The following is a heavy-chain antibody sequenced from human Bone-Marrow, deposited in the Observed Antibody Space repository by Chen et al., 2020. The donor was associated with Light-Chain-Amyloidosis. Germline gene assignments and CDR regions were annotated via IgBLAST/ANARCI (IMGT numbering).Heavy chain of an antibody. V-gene: IGHV4-34*01. D-gene: IGHD5-12*01. CDR3: ARYEPHFSDSIISGYTA. CDR1: NGAFGDDY. CDR2: INHSGSA. J-gene: IGHJ5*02. Sequence: QVELQQWGAGLLKPSETLSLTCGIHNGAFGDDYWTWIRQPPGKGLQWIAEINHSGSANYNSSLRSRTTSSVDKTKNQFSLRMISVTAADTAVYYCARYEPHFSDSIISGYTAWGQGTSVTVSS.